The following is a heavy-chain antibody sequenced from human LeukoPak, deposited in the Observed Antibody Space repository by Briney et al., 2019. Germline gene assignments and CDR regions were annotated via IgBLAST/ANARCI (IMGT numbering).Heavy chain of an antibody. V-gene: IGHV3-72*01. J-gene: IGHJ4*02. CDR3: ATTFYDENC. CDR1: GFTFSDHY. CDR2: TRNKANSYTT. D-gene: IGHD2/OR15-2a*01. Sequence: PGGSLRLSCAASGFTFSDHYMDWVRQAPGKGLEWVGRTRNKANSYTTEYAASVKGRSTISRDDSKNSLYLQMNSLKTEDTAVYYCATTFYDENCWGQGTLVTVSS.